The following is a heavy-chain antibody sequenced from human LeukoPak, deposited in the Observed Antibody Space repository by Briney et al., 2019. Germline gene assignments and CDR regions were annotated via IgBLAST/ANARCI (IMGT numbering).Heavy chain of an antibody. CDR3: ARVELGSNFDY. J-gene: IGHJ4*02. CDR2: IYYSGST. CDR1: GGSVSSGSYY. D-gene: IGHD7-27*01. V-gene: IGHV4-61*01. Sequence: SETLSLTCTVSGGSVSSGSYYWSWIRQPPGKGLEWIGYIYYSGSTNYNPSLKSRVTISVDTSKNQFSLKLSSVTAADTAVYYCARVELGSNFDYWGQGTLVTVSS.